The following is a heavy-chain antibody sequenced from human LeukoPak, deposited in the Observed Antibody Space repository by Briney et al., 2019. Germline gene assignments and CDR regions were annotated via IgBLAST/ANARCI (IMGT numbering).Heavy chain of an antibody. CDR2: TYYRSKWYN. Sequence: SQTLSLTCAISGDSVSSDNAAWNWIRHSPSRGLEWLGRTYYRSKWYNDYAESVKSRITINPDTSKNQFSLQLRSVGPDDTAVYYCVRVLGYHWNLDYWGQGTLVTVSS. V-gene: IGHV6-1*01. D-gene: IGHD1-20*01. CDR1: GDSVSSDNAA. J-gene: IGHJ4*02. CDR3: VRVLGYHWNLDY.